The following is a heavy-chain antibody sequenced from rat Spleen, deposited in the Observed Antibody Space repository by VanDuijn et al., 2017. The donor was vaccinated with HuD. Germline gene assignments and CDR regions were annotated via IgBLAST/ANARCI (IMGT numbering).Heavy chain of an antibody. D-gene: IGHD1-12*02. CDR2: ISYDGSTT. V-gene: IGHV5-20*01. CDR1: GFTFSDYY. CDR3: TTDTFYDGTYYPGGFDY. Sequence: EVQLVESGGGLVQPGRSLKLSCATSGFTFSDYYMAWVRQAPTKGLDWVATISYDGSTTYYRDSVKGRFTISRDDGKSTLYLQLDSLRSEDTATYYCTTDTFYDGTYYPGGFDYWGQGVMVTVSS. J-gene: IGHJ2*01.